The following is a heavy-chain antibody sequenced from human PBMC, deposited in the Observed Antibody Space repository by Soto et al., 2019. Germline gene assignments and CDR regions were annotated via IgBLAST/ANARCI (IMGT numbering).Heavy chain of an antibody. V-gene: IGHV3-30*03. CDR2: ISYDGSNK. J-gene: IGHJ4*02. D-gene: IGHD4-4*01. CDR1: GFTFSSYG. Sequence: PGGSXRLSCAASGFTFSSYGMHWVRQAPGKGLEWVAVISYDGSNKYYADSVKGRFTISRDNSKNTLYLQMNSLRAEDTAVYYCATSNYPLPYYFDYWGQGTLVTLSS. CDR3: ATSNYPLPYYFDY.